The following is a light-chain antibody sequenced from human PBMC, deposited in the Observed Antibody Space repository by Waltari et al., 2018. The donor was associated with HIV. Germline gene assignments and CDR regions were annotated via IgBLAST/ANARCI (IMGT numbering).Light chain of an antibody. Sequence: SVLTQPPSASGTPGQRVTISFSGSTSNLGSNYVFWYQHLPGTSPKLLLHRNDQRPSGVPDRFSGSTSGTSASLAISGLRSEDEADYYCVAWDDSLRGVLFGGGTKVAVL. CDR3: VAWDDSLRGVL. CDR1: TSNLGSNY. J-gene: IGLJ2*01. V-gene: IGLV1-47*01. CDR2: RND.